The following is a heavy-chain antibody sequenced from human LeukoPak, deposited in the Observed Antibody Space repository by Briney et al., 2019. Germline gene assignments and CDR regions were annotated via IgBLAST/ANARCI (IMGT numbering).Heavy chain of an antibody. D-gene: IGHD3-16*01. J-gene: IGHJ5*02. CDR3: ARRRMSRRGSNWFDP. Sequence: SETLSLTCAVYGGSFSGYYWSWIRQPPGKGLEWIGEINHSGSTNYNPSLKSRVTISVDTSKNQFSLKLSSVTAADTAVYYCARRRMSRRGSNWFDPWGQGTLVTVSS. CDR2: INHSGST. CDR1: GGSFSGYY. V-gene: IGHV4-34*01.